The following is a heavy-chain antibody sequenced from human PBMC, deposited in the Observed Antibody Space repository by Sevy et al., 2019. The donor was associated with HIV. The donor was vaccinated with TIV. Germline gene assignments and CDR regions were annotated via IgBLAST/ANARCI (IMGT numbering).Heavy chain of an antibody. Sequence: GGSLRLSCVAAGFTFSSYDMHWVRQVTGKGLEWISGVGPAGDQFYPGSVKGRFTISRENAKNSFYLQMNNLRAVDTAVYYCARSGGYSDYGMDVWGQGTTVTVSS. J-gene: IGHJ6*02. V-gene: IGHV3-13*05. D-gene: IGHD5-12*01. CDR1: GFTFSSYD. CDR2: VGPAGDQ. CDR3: ARSGGYSDYGMDV.